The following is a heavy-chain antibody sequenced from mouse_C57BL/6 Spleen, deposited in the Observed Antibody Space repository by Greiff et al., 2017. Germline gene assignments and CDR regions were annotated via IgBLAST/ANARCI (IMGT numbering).Heavy chain of an antibody. D-gene: IGHD1-1*01. CDR2: IWSGGST. J-gene: IGHJ2*01. CDR3: ARNYYGSSYYFDY. Sequence: LQLVESGPGLVQPSQSLSITCTVSGFSLTSYGVHWVRQSPGKGLEWLGVIWSGGSTDYNAAFISRLSISKDNSKSQVFFKMNSLQADDTAIYYCARNYYGSSYYFDYWGQGTTLTVSS. CDR1: GFSLTSYG. V-gene: IGHV2-2*01.